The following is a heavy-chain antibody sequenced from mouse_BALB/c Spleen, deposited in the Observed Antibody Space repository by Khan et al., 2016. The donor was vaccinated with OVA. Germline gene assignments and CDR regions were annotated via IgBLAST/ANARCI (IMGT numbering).Heavy chain of an antibody. CDR3: TRHGFVAWFTY. V-gene: IGHV1S135*01. J-gene: IGHJ3*01. CDR1: GYSFTNYY. D-gene: IGHD2-2*01. Sequence: VQLQQSGPERMKPGASVKISCKASGYSFTNYYIHWVIQSHGKSLEWIGYIDPFSGGTTYNQKFKGKATLTVDKSSSTAYIHLSNLTSEDSAVYYCTRHGFVAWFTYWGQGTLVTVSA. CDR2: IDPFSGGT.